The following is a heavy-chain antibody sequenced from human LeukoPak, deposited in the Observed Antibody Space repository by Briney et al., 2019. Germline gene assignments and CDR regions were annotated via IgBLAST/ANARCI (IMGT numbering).Heavy chain of an antibody. CDR3: ARSQNYYGSGDY. D-gene: IGHD3-10*01. Sequence: GGSLRLSCAASGLAFSAYKMHWVRQAPRKGLVWVSRISTDGYTTDYADFVQGRFTASRDNTKSTWSLEMNSLRAEDTAVYYCARSQNYYGSGDYWSPGTLVTVSS. V-gene: IGHV3-74*01. CDR1: GLAFSAYK. J-gene: IGHJ4*02. CDR2: ISTDGYTT.